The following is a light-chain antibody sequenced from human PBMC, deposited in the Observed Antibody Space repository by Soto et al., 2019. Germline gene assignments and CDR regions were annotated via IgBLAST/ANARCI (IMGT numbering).Light chain of an antibody. J-gene: IGKJ5*01. CDR2: AAS. CDR1: QSISSY. CDR3: QQLHSYPIT. Sequence: DIQMTQSPSSLSASVGDRVTITCRASQSISSYLNWYQQKPGKVPKLLIYAASSLQSGVPSRFSGSESGAVFTLTISSLQPEDFATYYCQQLHSYPITFGQGTRLEIK. V-gene: IGKV1-17*01.